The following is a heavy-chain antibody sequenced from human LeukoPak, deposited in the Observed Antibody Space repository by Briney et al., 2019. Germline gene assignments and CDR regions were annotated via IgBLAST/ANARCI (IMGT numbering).Heavy chain of an antibody. CDR1: GYTFTSYY. CDR3: ARSGRGVGATTLYITRHWFDP. CDR2: INPSGGST. V-gene: IGHV1-46*01. J-gene: IGHJ5*02. Sequence: ASVKVSCEASGYTFTSYYMHWVRQAPGQGLEWMGIINPSGGSTSYAQKFQGRVTMTRDMSTSTVYMELSSLRSEDTAVYYCARSGRGVGATTLYITRHWFDPWGQGTLVTVSS. D-gene: IGHD1-26*01.